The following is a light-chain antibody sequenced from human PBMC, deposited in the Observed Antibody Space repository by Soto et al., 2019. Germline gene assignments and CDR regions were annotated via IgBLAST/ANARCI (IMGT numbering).Light chain of an antibody. CDR2: GAS. Sequence: EIVLTQSPGTLSLSPGERATLSCRASQSVSSSYLAGYQHKPGQAPRLLIYGASSRATGIPDRFSGSGSGTDFTLTNSRLEPEDFAVYYCQQYGSSPHTFGQGTKLEIK. V-gene: IGKV3-20*01. CDR3: QQYGSSPHT. CDR1: QSVSSSY. J-gene: IGKJ2*01.